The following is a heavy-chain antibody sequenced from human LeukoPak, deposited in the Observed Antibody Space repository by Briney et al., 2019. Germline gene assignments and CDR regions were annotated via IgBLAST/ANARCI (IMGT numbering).Heavy chain of an antibody. CDR3: ARDGYYYGSGSYYNPNDY. J-gene: IGHJ4*02. V-gene: IGHV4-39*07. CDR2: IYYSGST. Sequence: PSETLSLTCTVSGGSISSSSYYWGWIRQPPGKGLEWIGSIYYSGSTYYNPSLKNRVTISVDTSKNQFSLKLSSVTAADTAVYYCARDGYYYGSGSYYNPNDYWGQGTLVTVSS. CDR1: GGSISSSSYY. D-gene: IGHD3-10*01.